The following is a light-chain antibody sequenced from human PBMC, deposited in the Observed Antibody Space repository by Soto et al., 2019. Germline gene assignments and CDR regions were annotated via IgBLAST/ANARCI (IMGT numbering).Light chain of an antibody. CDR2: GAS. Sequence: EIVMTQSPATLSVSPGERATLSCRASQSVSSNLAWYQQKPGQAPRLLIYGASTRATGIPARFSGSGSGTDFSLTISSLQSEDFAVYYCQQYNNWPPITCGQGTRLEIK. CDR3: QQYNNWPPIT. V-gene: IGKV3-15*01. J-gene: IGKJ5*01. CDR1: QSVSSN.